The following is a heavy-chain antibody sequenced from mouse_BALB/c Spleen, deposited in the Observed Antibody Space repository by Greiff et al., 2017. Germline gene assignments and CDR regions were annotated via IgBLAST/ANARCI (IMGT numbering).Heavy chain of an antibody. Sequence: QVQLKQSAAELARPGASVKMSCKASGYTFTSYTMHWVKQRPGQGLEWIGYINPSSGYTEYNQKFKDKTTLTADKSSSTAYMQLSSLTSEDSAVYYCARGYYGWFAYWGQGTLVTVSA. CDR3: ARGYYGWFAY. D-gene: IGHD1-1*01. V-gene: IGHV1-4*02. CDR1: GYTFTSYT. CDR2: INPSSGYT. J-gene: IGHJ3*01.